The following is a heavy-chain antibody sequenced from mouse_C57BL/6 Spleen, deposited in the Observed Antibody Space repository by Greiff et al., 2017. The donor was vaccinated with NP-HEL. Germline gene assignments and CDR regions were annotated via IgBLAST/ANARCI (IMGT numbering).Heavy chain of an antibody. Sequence: QVQLQQSGAELARPGASVKMSCKASGYTFTSYTMHWVKQRPGQGLEWIGYINPSSGYTKYNQKFKDKATLTADKSSSTAYMQLSSLTSEDSAVYYCARDTTVYAMDYWGQGTSVTVSS. CDR1: GYTFTSYT. V-gene: IGHV1-4*01. J-gene: IGHJ4*01. CDR3: ARDTTVYAMDY. CDR2: INPSSGYT. D-gene: IGHD1-1*01.